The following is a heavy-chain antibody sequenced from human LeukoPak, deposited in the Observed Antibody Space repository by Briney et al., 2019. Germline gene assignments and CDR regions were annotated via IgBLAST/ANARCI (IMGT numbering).Heavy chain of an antibody. J-gene: IGHJ6*03. CDR2: IDWDDDK. CDR3: ARIRGYCSGGSCPTRYKYYYYYMDV. CDR1: GFSLSTSGMC. V-gene: IGHV2-70*11. D-gene: IGHD2-15*01. Sequence: SGPTLVNPTQTLTLTCTFPGFSLSTSGMCVSWIRQPPGKALEWLARIDWDDDKYYSTSLKTRLTISKDTSKNQVVLTMTNMDPVDTATYYCARIRGYCSGGSCPTRYKYYYYYMDVWGKGTTVTVSS.